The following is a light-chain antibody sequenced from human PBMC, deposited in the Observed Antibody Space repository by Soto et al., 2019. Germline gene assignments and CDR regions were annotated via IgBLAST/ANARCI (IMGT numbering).Light chain of an antibody. CDR1: SGSIASNS. Sequence: NFMLTQPHSVSASPGKTVTIPCTRSSGSIASNSVQWYQQRPGSSPTTVIYQDNQRPSGVPDRFSGSIDSSSNSASLTISGLKTEDEADYYCQSYDSSNHWVFGGGTKLTVL. CDR2: QDN. V-gene: IGLV6-57*01. CDR3: QSYDSSNHWV. J-gene: IGLJ3*02.